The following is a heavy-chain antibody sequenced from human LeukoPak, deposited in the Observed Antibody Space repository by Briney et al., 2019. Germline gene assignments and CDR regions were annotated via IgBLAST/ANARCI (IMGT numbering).Heavy chain of an antibody. CDR3: ARDHSAGTYNWFDP. Sequence: GGSLRLSCAASGFTFSSYGMHWVRQAPGKGLEWVAVISYDGSNKYYADSVKGRFTISRDNSKNTLYLQMNSLRAEDTAVYYCARDHSAGTYNWFDPWGQGTLVTVSS. J-gene: IGHJ5*02. D-gene: IGHD1-26*01. CDR1: GFTFSSYG. V-gene: IGHV3-30*03. CDR2: ISYDGSNK.